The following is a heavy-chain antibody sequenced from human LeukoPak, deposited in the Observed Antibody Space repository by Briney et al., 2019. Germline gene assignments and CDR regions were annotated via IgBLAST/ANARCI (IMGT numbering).Heavy chain of an antibody. CDR1: GFTFNSYA. Sequence: PGGSLRLSCAASGFTFNSYAMSWVRQAPGKGLDWVSAISGSGGSTYYADSVKGRFTISRDNSKNTLYLQMNSLRAEDTAVYYCAKDPGFGVVSDWGQGTLVTVSS. CDR3: AKDPGFGVVSD. CDR2: ISGSGGST. V-gene: IGHV3-23*01. J-gene: IGHJ4*02. D-gene: IGHD2-2*01.